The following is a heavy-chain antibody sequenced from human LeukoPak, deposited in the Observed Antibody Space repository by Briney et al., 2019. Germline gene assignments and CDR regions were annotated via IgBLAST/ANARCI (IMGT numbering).Heavy chain of an antibody. V-gene: IGHV3-64D*06. D-gene: IGHD1-26*01. Sequence: PGGSLRLSCSASGFTFSSYAMHWVRQAPGKGLEYVSAISSNGGSTYYADSVKGRFTISRDNSKNTLYLQMSSPRAEDTAVYYCVKSLYSGSYGYFDYWGQGTLVTVSS. J-gene: IGHJ4*02. CDR3: VKSLYSGSYGYFDY. CDR1: GFTFSSYA. CDR2: ISSNGGST.